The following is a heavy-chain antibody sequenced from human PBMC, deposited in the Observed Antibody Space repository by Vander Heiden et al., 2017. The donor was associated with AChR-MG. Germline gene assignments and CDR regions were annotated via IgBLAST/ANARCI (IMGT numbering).Heavy chain of an antibody. CDR1: GFTLNNNA. CDR3: ASDPMGIGPAFDC. Sequence: EVQLLESGGGLVQPGGSLRLSCAASGFTLNNNAMSWVRQAPGKGLEWVSAISESGGSTYYADSVKGRFTISRDNSKSTLYLQMNSLRAEDTAVYYCASDPMGIGPAFDCWGQGTLVTVSS. D-gene: IGHD7-27*01. V-gene: IGHV3-23*01. CDR2: ISESGGST. J-gene: IGHJ4*02.